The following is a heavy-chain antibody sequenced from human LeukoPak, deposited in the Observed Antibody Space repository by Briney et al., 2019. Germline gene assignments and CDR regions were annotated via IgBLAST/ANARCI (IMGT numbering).Heavy chain of an antibody. CDR1: GFTLSSYS. CDR2: ITTLSSYI. D-gene: IGHD6-6*01. CDR3: AREQLATNAFDI. Sequence: GGSLRLSCAASGFTLSSYSMNWVRQAPRKGLEWVSSITTLSSYIYYAVSVKGRFTISRDNAKNSLYLQMNSLRAEDTAVYYCAREQLATNAFDIWGQGTMVTVSS. J-gene: IGHJ3*02. V-gene: IGHV3-21*01.